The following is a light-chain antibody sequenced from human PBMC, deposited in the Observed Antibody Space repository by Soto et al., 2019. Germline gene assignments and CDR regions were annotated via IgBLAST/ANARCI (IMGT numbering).Light chain of an antibody. CDR1: NSNIGSNT. CDR3: AAWDDSLAWV. CDR2: SND. V-gene: IGLV1-44*01. Sequence: QSVLTQPPSASGTPGQRVTISCSGSNSNIGSNTVNWYQQLPGTAPKLLIYSNDQRPSGVPDRFSASKSGTSASLAINGLQSADEAVYYCAAWDDSLAWVFGGGTQLTVL. J-gene: IGLJ3*02.